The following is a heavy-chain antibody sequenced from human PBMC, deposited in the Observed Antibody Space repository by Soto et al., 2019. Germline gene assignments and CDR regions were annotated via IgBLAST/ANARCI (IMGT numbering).Heavy chain of an antibody. CDR1: GFTFSTYA. V-gene: IGHV3-23*01. CDR3: AKRDVPHSTSNAYFYDH. D-gene: IGHD2-21*02. Sequence: GGSLRLSCVASGFTFSTYAMSWVRQAPGKGLEWVSTISNSGGSTFYADSVKGRFTISRDSSKNTLWLQMSSLGAEDTAVYFCAKRDVPHSTSNAYFYDHWGRGVLVTVSS. J-gene: IGHJ4*02. CDR2: ISNSGGST.